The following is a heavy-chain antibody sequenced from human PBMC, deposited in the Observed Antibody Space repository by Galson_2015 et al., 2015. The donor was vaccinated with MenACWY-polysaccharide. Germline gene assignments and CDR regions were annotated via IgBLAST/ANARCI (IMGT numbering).Heavy chain of an antibody. CDR3: APADVN. Sequence: SLRLSCAISGLTFSTHCMHWVRQVPGQGLVWVSLINPDGSLITYADSVKGRFTISRDNAKNTLYLQMSSLRAEDTAVYYCAPADVNWGQGILVTVSS. CDR2: INPDGSLI. CDR1: GLTFSTHC. J-gene: IGHJ4*02. D-gene: IGHD3-10*02. V-gene: IGHV3-74*01.